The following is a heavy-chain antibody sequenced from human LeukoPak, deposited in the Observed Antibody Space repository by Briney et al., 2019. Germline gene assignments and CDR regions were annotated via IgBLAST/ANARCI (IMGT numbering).Heavy chain of an antibody. Sequence: ASVKVSCKASGYTFTSYGISWVRQAPGQGLEWMGWTSSYTGNTNYAQKLQGRVTMTTDTSTSTAYMELRSLRSDDTAVYYCARVGGVAGTYWFDPWGQGTLVTVSS. V-gene: IGHV1-18*01. CDR2: TSSYTGNT. CDR3: ARVGGVAGTYWFDP. D-gene: IGHD6-19*01. J-gene: IGHJ5*02. CDR1: GYTFTSYG.